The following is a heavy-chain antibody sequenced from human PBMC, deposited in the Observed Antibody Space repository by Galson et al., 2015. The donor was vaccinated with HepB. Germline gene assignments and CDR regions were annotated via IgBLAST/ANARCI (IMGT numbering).Heavy chain of an antibody. J-gene: IGHJ4*02. CDR2: ISGSGRTT. CDR3: ASQYYYDSSGYYSPNLHFDN. CDR1: GFTLRSYA. D-gene: IGHD3-22*01. V-gene: IGHV3-23*01. Sequence: SLRLSCAASGFTLRSYAMSWVRQAPGKGLEWVAAISGSGRTTNYADSVKGRFTISRDNSKNTLYLQMNSLRAEDTAVYYCASQYYYDSSGYYSPNLHFDNWGQGTLVTVSS.